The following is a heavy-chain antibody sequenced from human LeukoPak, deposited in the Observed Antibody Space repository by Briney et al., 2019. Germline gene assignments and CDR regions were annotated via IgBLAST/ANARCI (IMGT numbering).Heavy chain of an antibody. CDR1: GYTFISYG. D-gene: IGHD6-19*01. V-gene: IGHV1-18*01. CDR3: ARDGAPSSGWFPSDAFDI. CDR2: ISAYNGNT. Sequence: GASVKVSCKASGYTFISYGISWVRQAPGQGLEWMGWISAYNGNTNYAQKLQGRVTMTTDTYTSTAYMELRSLRSDDTAVYYCARDGAPSSGWFPSDAFDIWGQGTMVTVSS. J-gene: IGHJ3*02.